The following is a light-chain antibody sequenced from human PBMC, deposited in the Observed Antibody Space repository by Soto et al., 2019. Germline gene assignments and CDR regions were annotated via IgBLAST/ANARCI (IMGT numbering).Light chain of an antibody. CDR3: AVWDQSLTGWV. V-gene: IGLV1-47*01. CDR2: RDG. J-gene: IGLJ3*02. CDR1: SSNIGSHF. Sequence: QSVLTQPPSASGTPGQSLTISCSGSSSNIGSHFVYWYQHLPGTAPKLLIFRDGQRPSGVPARFFGSKSGTSASLAISGLRSEDEADYYCAVWDQSLTGWVFGGGTKGTVL.